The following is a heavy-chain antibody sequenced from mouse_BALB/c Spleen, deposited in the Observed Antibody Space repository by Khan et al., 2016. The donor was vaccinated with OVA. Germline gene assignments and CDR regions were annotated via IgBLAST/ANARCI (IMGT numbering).Heavy chain of an antibody. J-gene: IGHJ2*01. CDR1: GYTFINYW. V-gene: IGHV1-7*01. D-gene: IGHD1-1*01. Sequence: QVQLQQSGAELAKPGDSVKMSCKASGYTFINYWILWVKQRPGQGLEWIGYINPSTGYTEYNQNFKDKATLTADKSTSTADKRLSSLTSEDSADYYGARSGLRWDFDYWGQGTTLTVSS. CDR2: INPSTGYT. CDR3: ARSGLRWDFDY.